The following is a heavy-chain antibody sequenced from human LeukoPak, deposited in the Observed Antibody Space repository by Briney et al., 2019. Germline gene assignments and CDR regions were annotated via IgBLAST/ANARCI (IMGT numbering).Heavy chain of an antibody. CDR2: IYYSGST. V-gene: IGHV4-59*12. J-gene: IGHJ4*02. CDR1: GGSISSYY. D-gene: IGHD3-10*01. Sequence: SETLSLTCTVSGGSISSYYWSWIRQPPGKGLEWIGYIYYSGSTNYNPSLKSRVTISVDTSKNQFSLKLSSVTAADTAVYYCARIEIYGYYFDYWGQGTLVTVSS. CDR3: ARIEIYGYYFDY.